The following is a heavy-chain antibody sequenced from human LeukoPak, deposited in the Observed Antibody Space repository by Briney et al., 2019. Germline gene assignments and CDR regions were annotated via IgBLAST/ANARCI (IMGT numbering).Heavy chain of an antibody. CDR1: GFTFSSYS. CDR2: SSSSSSSI. J-gene: IGHJ3*02. D-gene: IGHD3-22*01. Sequence: GGSLRLSCAASGFTFSSYSMNWVRQAPGKGLEWVSYSYSSSSSSSIYYADSAKGRFTISRDNAKNSLYLQMNSLRAEDTAVYYCARKGYYSQAFDMWGQGTMVTVSS. V-gene: IGHV3-48*01. CDR3: ARKGYYSQAFDM.